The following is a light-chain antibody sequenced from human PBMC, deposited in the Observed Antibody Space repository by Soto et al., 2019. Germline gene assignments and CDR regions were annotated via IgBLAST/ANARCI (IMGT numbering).Light chain of an antibody. V-gene: IGKV3-11*01. CDR1: QSVSKY. J-gene: IGKJ5*01. Sequence: EIVLTQSPATLSLSPGERATLSCRASQSVSKYLAWYQQKPGQAPRLLIYDASNRATGIPGRFSGSGSGTDFTLTISSLEPEDFALYFCQQRSTWPITFGQGTRLEIK. CDR3: QQRSTWPIT. CDR2: DAS.